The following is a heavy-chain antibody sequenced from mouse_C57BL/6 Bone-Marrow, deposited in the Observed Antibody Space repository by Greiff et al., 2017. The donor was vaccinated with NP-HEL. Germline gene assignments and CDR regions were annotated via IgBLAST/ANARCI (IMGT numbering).Heavy chain of an antibody. CDR3: ARWGRDYAMDY. Sequence: QVHVKQSGAELARPGASVKMSCKASGYTFTSYTMHWVKQRPGQGLEWIGYINPSSGYTKYNQKFKDKATLTADKSSSTAYMQLSSLTSEDSAVYYCARWGRDYAMDYWGQGTSVTVSS. CDR2: INPSSGYT. J-gene: IGHJ4*01. V-gene: IGHV1-4*01. CDR1: GYTFTSYT. D-gene: IGHD3-3*01.